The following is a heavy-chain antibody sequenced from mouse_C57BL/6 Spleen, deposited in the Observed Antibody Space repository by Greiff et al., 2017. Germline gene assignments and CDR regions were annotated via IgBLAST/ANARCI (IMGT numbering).Heavy chain of an antibody. J-gene: IGHJ2*01. V-gene: IGHV2-2*01. CDR3: ARNSFYYGSSWGYFDY. CDR1: GFSLTSYG. Sequence: VQLQESGPGLVQPSQSLSITCTVSGFSLTSYGVHWVRQSPGKGLEWLGVIWSGGSTDYNAAFISRLSISKDNSKSQVFFKMNSLQADDTAIYYCARNSFYYGSSWGYFDYWGQGTTLTVSS. D-gene: IGHD1-1*01. CDR2: IWSGGST.